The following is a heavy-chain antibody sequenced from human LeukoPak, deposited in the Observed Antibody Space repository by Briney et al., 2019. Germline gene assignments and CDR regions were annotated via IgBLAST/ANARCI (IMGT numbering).Heavy chain of an antibody. D-gene: IGHD2/OR15-2a*01. CDR1: GASISSSGYF. CDR3: ARPPEYWSRDAFDI. CDR2: FYYTGST. Sequence: PSETLSLTCSVSGASISSSGYFWGWIRQPPGKGLEWIGNFYYTGSTYYNPSLKSRVTISADTSKNQFSLKLSAVTAADTAVYYCARPPEYWSRDAFDIWGQGTMVTVSS. V-gene: IGHV4-39*01. J-gene: IGHJ3*02.